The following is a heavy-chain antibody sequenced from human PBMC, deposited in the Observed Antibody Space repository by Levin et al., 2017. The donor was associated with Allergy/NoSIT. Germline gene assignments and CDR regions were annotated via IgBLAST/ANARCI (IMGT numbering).Heavy chain of an antibody. V-gene: IGHV4-59*01. J-gene: IGHJ2*01. CDR2: IYYSGST. CDR1: GGSISSYY. D-gene: IGHD3-16*02. CDR3: ARDGRANYDYVWGSYRSDYWYFDL. Sequence: SETLSLTCTVSGGSISSYYWSWIRQPPGKGLEWIGYIYYSGSTNYNPSLKSRVTISVDTSKNQFSLKLSSVTAADTAVYYCARDGRANYDYVWGSYRSDYWYFDLWGRGTLVTVSS.